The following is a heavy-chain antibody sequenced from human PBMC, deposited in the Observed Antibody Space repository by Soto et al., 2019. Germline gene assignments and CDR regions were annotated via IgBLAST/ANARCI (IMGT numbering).Heavy chain of an antibody. Sequence: QVQPVQSGAEVKKPGASVRVSCKASGYSITCCAMHWVRQAPGQRPEWMGWINAGYSDTKYSQKFQGRLTMVRDTSASTAYMELSGLTSEDTAVYYCARDGEGEAAAAMVYWGQGTLVTVSS. CDR3: ARDGEGEAAAAMVY. CDR1: GYSITCCA. J-gene: IGHJ4*02. V-gene: IGHV1-3*01. D-gene: IGHD2-2*01. CDR2: INAGYSDT.